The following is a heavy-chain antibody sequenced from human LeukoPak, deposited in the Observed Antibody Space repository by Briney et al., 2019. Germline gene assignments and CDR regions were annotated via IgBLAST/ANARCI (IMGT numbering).Heavy chain of an antibody. CDR1: GGTFSSYA. J-gene: IGHJ3*02. V-gene: IGHV1-69*13. Sequence: ASVKVSCKASGGTFSSYAISWVRQAPGQGLEWMGGIIPIFGTANYAQKFQGRVTITADESTSTAYMELRSLRSDDTAVYYCAREDTGAFDIWGQGTMVTVSS. D-gene: IGHD2-8*02. CDR3: AREDTGAFDI. CDR2: IIPIFGTA.